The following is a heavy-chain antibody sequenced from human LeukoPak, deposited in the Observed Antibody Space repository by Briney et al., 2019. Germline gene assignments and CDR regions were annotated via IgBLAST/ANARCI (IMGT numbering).Heavy chain of an antibody. D-gene: IGHD3-10*01. V-gene: IGHV3-9*01. CDR3: ARASWFGELLDY. CDR1: GFTFDDYA. J-gene: IGHJ4*02. CDR2: ISWNSGSI. Sequence: GRSLRLSCAASGFTFDDYAMHWVRQAPGKGLEWVSGISWNSGSIGYADSVKGRFTISRDNAKNSLYLQMNSLRAEDTAVYHCARASWFGELLDYWGQGTLVTVSS.